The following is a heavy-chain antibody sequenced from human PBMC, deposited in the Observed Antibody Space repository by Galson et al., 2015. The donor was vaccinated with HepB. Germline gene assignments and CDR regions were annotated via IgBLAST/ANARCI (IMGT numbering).Heavy chain of an antibody. CDR3: ALANNPVVSAAIGLFDP. Sequence: ALVKPTQTLTLTCTFSGFSLSTSGVGVGWIRQPPGKALEWLALIYWDDDKRYSPSLKSRLTITKDTSKNQVVLTMTNMDPVDTATYYCALANNPVVSAAIGLFDPWGQGTLVTVSS. V-gene: IGHV2-5*02. D-gene: IGHD2-2*01. CDR1: GFSLSTSGVG. CDR2: IYWDDDK. J-gene: IGHJ5*02.